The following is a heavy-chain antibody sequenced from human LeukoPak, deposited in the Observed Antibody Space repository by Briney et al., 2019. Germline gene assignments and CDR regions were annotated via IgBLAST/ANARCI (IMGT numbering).Heavy chain of an antibody. J-gene: IGHJ5*02. D-gene: IGHD2-2*01. CDR2: IKQDGSEK. V-gene: IGHV3-7*01. CDR1: GFTCSSYW. CDR3: ARDLTYCSSTSCPEDWFDP. Sequence: PGGSLRLSCAASGFTCSSYWMSWVRQAPGKGLEWVANIKQDGSEKYYVDSVKGRFTISRDNAKNSLYLQMNSLRAEDTAVYYCARDLTYCSSTSCPEDWFDPWGQGTLVTVSS.